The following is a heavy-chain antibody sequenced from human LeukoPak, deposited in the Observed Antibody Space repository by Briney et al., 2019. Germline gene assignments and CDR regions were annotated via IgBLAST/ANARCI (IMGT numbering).Heavy chain of an antibody. Sequence: SETLSLTCTVSGGSISSGSYYWSWIRQPPGKGLEWIGYIYYSGSTYYNPSLKSRVTISVDTSKNQFSLKLSSVTAADTAVYYCARADHYDLPVNWYFDLWGRGTLVTVSS. D-gene: IGHD4-17*01. CDR3: ARADHYDLPVNWYFDL. CDR2: IYYSGST. V-gene: IGHV4-30-4*08. CDR1: GGSISSGSYY. J-gene: IGHJ2*01.